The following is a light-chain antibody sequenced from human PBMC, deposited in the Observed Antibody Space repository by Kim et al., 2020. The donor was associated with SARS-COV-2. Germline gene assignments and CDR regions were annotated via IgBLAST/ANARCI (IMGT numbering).Light chain of an antibody. CDR2: KAS. CDR1: QNIRTW. J-gene: IGKJ2*01. Sequence: SAYVGDRVTITCRDSQNIRTWLAWYQQKSGRAPKLLIYKASSLESGVPSRFSGSGSGTEFTLTITSLQPDDFATYYCQQYNGYPETFGQGTKLEI. CDR3: QQYNGYPET. V-gene: IGKV1-5*03.